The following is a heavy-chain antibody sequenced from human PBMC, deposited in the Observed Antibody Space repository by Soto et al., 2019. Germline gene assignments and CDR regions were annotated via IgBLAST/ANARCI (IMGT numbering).Heavy chain of an antibody. CDR3: AREGSSSSEYFQH. J-gene: IGHJ1*01. CDR2: INPNSGGA. CDR1: GYSFTGYN. D-gene: IGHD6-6*01. V-gene: IGHV1-2*02. Sequence: QVLLVQSGAEVKKPGASVKVSCKASGYSFTGYNMHWVRQAPGQGLAWTGWINPNSGGANYAQKFQDRVTMTRDTSITTAYMELSRLTSDDTAVYYCAREGSSSSEYFQHWGQGTLVTVSS.